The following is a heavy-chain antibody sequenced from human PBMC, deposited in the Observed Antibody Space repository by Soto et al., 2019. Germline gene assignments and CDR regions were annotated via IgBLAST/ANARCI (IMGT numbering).Heavy chain of an antibody. Sequence: QVQLVQSGAEVKKPGASVKVSFKASGYTFTSYDINWVRQATGQGLEWMGWMNPNSGNTGHAQKFQGRVTMTRNTSISTAYMELSSLRSEDTAVYYCARGVFPSGSYQNFDYWGQGTLVTVSS. CDR1: GYTFTSYD. CDR2: MNPNSGNT. J-gene: IGHJ4*02. V-gene: IGHV1-8*01. D-gene: IGHD1-26*01. CDR3: ARGVFPSGSYQNFDY.